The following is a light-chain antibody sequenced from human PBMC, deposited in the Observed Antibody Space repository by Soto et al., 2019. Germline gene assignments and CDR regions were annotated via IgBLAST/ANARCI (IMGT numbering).Light chain of an antibody. CDR3: QQYYNWPRT. CDR2: GES. V-gene: IGKV3-15*01. Sequence: VLTQSPGTLSLSPGDSATLSCRAGQNIHTNLAWYQQNTGQAPRILFYGESTGAPGLPDRLSGSGSGTELNLTINRLQAEDCAVYYCQQYYNWPRTCGQGTRLEIK. J-gene: IGKJ5*01. CDR1: QNIHTN.